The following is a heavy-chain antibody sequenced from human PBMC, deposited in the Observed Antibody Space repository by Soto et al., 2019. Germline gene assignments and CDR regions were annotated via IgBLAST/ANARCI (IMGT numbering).Heavy chain of an antibody. CDR2: ISLNSGSI. V-gene: IGHV3-9*01. D-gene: IGHD2-15*01. Sequence: EVQLVESGGGWVQPGRSLRVSCAASGFTFDDYAMHWVRQAPGKGLEWFSGISLNSGSIGYADSVKGRFTISRDNAKNSLYLQMNSLRAEVTALYDCAKDINCSCGSCYSGLVHWGQGTLVTVSS. J-gene: IGHJ4*02. CDR3: AKDINCSCGSCYSGLVH. CDR1: GFTFDDYA.